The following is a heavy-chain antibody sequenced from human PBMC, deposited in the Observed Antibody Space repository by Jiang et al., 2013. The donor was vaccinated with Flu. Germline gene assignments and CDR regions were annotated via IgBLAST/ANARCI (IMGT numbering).Heavy chain of an antibody. D-gene: IGHD4-17*01. J-gene: IGHJ5*02. CDR3: ARAKKRQNYGDYVGSNWFDP. CDR1: GYTFTSYG. Sequence: SGAEVKKPGASVKVSCKASGYTFTSYGISWVRQAPGQGLEWMGWISAYNGNTNYAQKLQGRVTMTTDTSTSTAYMELRSLRSDDTAVYYCARAKKRQNYGDYVGSNWFDPGAREPWSPSPQ. V-gene: IGHV1-18*01. CDR2: ISAYNGNT.